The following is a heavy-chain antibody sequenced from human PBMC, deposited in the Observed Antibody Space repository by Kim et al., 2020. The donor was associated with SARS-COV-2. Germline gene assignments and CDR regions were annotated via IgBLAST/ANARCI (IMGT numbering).Heavy chain of an antibody. CDR2: IYHTGST. CDR1: AGSLNSGVNS. CDR3: ARASGPSYSFALDV. D-gene: IGHD5-18*01. J-gene: IGHJ6*02. V-gene: IGHV4-30-2*01. Sequence: SETLSLTCAVSAGSLNSGVNSWNWIRQPPGKGLEWIGYIYHTGSTYYNPSLKSRVTISLDRSKNQFSLKLNSVTAADTAISYCARASGPSYSFALDVWGQGTTVIVSS.